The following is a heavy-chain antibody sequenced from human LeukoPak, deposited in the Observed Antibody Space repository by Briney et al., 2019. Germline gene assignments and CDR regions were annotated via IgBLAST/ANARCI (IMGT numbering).Heavy chain of an antibody. CDR1: GFTFSSYA. V-gene: IGHV3-30*04. Sequence: QPGRSLILSCAASGFTFSSYAMHWVRQAPGKGLEWVALISYDGSNKYYADSVKGRFTISRDNSKNTLYVQMNSLRAEDTAVYYCARENVDIVPAHYFGYWGQGTLVTVSS. CDR2: ISYDGSNK. CDR3: ARENVDIVPAHYFGY. D-gene: IGHD5-12*01. J-gene: IGHJ4*02.